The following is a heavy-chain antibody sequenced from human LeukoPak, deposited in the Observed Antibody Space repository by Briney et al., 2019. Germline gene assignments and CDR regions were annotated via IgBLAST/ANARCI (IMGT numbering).Heavy chain of an antibody. J-gene: IGHJ4*02. D-gene: IGHD3-10*01. V-gene: IGHV3-23*01. CDR3: AKDPAMTTVITLWVGELSPSSFDY. CDR2: ISGSGGST. Sequence: GGSLRLSCAVSGFTFSSYAMSWVRQAQGKGLELVSAISGSGGSTYYADSVKGRFTISRDNSKKTLYLQMNSLRAEDTAVYHCAKDPAMTTVITLWVGELSPSSFDYWGQGTLVTVSS. CDR1: GFTFSSYA.